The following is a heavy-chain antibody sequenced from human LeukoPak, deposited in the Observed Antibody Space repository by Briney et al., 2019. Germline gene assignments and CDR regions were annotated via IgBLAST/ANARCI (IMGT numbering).Heavy chain of an antibody. J-gene: IGHJ3*02. CDR2: IWDTEIT. V-gene: IGHV4-59*01. Sequence: SETLSLTCTASGGSIRSYFWSWLRQPPGKGLEWIGYIWDTEITDYNPSLKSRVTISLDTSKNHFSLKLRSVTAADTALYFCARGLVLATDDAFDIWGQGTLVTVSS. CDR1: GGSIRSYF. D-gene: IGHD5-12*01. CDR3: ARGLVLATDDAFDI.